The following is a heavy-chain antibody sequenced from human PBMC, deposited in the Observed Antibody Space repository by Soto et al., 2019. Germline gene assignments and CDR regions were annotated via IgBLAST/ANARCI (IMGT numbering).Heavy chain of an antibody. CDR1: GFTFSSYG. D-gene: IGHD6-13*01. V-gene: IGHV3-30*03. CDR2: ISYDGSNK. CDR3: ARASSLYNFDY. Sequence: GGSLRLSCAASGFTFSSYGMHWVRQAPGKGLEWVAVISYDGSNKYYADSVKGRFTISRDNSKNTLYLQMNSLRAEDTAVYYCARASSLYNFDYWGQGTLVTVSS. J-gene: IGHJ4*02.